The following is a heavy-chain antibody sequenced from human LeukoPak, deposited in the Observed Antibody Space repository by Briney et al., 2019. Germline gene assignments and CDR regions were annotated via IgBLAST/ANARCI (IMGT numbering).Heavy chain of an antibody. CDR3: ARLVGATNTGRRTTNDY. CDR2: INPNSGGT. D-gene: IGHD1-26*01. Sequence: GASVKVSCKASGYTFTGYYMHWVRQAPGQGLEWMGWINPNSGGTNYAQKFQGRVTMTRDTSISTAYMELSRLRSDDTAVYYCARLVGATNTGRRTTNDYWGQGTLVTVSS. V-gene: IGHV1-2*02. J-gene: IGHJ4*02. CDR1: GYTFTGYY.